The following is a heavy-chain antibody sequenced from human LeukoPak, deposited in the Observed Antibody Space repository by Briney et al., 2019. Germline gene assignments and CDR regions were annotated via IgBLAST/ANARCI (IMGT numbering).Heavy chain of an antibody. V-gene: IGHV3-30-3*01. CDR1: GFTVSSNY. D-gene: IGHD3-3*01. J-gene: IGHJ5*02. CDR3: ARDHYDFWSQPGNWFDP. CDR2: ISYDGSNK. Sequence: GGSLRPSCAASGFTVSSNYMSWVRQAPGKGLEWVAVISYDGSNKYYADSVKGRFTISRDNSKNTLYLQMNSLRAEDTAVYYCARDHYDFWSQPGNWFDPWGQGTLVTVSS.